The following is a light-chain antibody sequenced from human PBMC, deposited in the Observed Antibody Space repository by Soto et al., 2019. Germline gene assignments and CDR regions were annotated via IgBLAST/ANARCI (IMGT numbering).Light chain of an antibody. Sequence: EIVMTQSPATLSVSPGERATLSCRASQSVRSSLAWYQQRPGQAPRLLIYGASTRATGIPARFSGSGSGTEFTLTISSLQSEDFAVYYCQQYNSWPPITFGQGTRLEIK. CDR2: GAS. CDR1: QSVRSS. J-gene: IGKJ5*01. CDR3: QQYNSWPPIT. V-gene: IGKV3-15*01.